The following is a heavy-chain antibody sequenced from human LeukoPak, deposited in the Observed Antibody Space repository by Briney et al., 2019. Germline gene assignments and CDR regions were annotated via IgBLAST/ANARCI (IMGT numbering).Heavy chain of an antibody. J-gene: IGHJ4*02. D-gene: IGHD4/OR15-4a*01. V-gene: IGHV3-48*03. CDR3: PRSDYGVPNRYYFDY. Sequence: GGSLRLSCAASGFTFSSYEMNWVRQAPGKGLEWVSYISSSGSTIYYADSVKGRFTISRDNAKNSLYLQMNSLRAEDTAVYYCPRSDYGVPNRYYFDYWGQGTLVTVSS. CDR1: GFTFSSYE. CDR2: ISSSGSTI.